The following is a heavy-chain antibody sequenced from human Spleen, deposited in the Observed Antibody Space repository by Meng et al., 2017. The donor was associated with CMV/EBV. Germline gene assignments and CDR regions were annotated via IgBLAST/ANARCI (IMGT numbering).Heavy chain of an antibody. CDR3: ARGSNWYQLGSDY. CDR2: VNHSENI. V-gene: IGHV4-34*01. J-gene: IGHJ4*02. D-gene: IGHD6-13*01. CDR1: GGSFRGFY. Sequence: SETLSLTCAVYGGSFRGFYWTWIRQSPGKGLEWIGEVNHSENISYNPSLKGRVSISIDTSKNHFSLKLTSVTAADTAVYYCARGSNWYQLGSDYWGQGTQVTVSS.